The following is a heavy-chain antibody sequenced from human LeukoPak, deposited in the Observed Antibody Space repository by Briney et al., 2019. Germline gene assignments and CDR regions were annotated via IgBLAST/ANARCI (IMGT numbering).Heavy chain of an antibody. CDR1: GFSFSNYA. D-gene: IGHD6-13*01. Sequence: PGGSLRLSCAGSGFSFSNYAMSWVRQAPGKGLEWISVTLLSGDTYYRDSVKGRFTVSRDNYKSTLYLHMNSLRVEDTAVYYCTKGVAAVGPWWGPNFDCWGQGTLVTVSS. CDR3: TKGVAAVGPWWGPNFDC. J-gene: IGHJ4*02. V-gene: IGHV3-23*01. CDR2: TLLSGDT.